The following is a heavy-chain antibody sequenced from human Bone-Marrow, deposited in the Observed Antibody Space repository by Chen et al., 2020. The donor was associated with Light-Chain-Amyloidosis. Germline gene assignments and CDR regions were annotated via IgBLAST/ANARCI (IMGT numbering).Heavy chain of an antibody. CDR3: AKVLSAFDGSYNFDH. Sequence: EVQILESGGDLVQPGGSLRLSCEASGFTFRSYPMSWVRQASGKGLEWVSSISSTGSAAYYADTVKGRFTISRDNSKNTGHLQMDNLRAEDTAMYYCAKVLSAFDGSYNFDHWGRGNLVTVSS. V-gene: IGHV3-23*01. D-gene: IGHD3-10*01. CDR2: ISSTGSAA. CDR1: GFTFRSYP. J-gene: IGHJ4*02.